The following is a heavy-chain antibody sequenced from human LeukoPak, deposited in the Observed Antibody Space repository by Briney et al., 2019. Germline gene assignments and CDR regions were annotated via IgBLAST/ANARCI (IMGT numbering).Heavy chain of an antibody. CDR3: ARVSSGWSPDY. CDR1: GFTFDDYG. Sequence: EGSLRLSCAASGFTFDDYGMSWVRQAPGKGLEWVSGINWNGGSTGYADSVKGRFTISRDNAKNSLYLQMNSLRAEDTALYYCARVSSGWSPDYWGQGTLVTVSS. J-gene: IGHJ4*02. D-gene: IGHD6-19*01. CDR2: INWNGGST. V-gene: IGHV3-20*04.